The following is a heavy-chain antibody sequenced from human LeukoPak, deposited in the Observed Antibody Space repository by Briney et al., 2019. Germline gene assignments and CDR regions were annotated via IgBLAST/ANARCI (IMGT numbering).Heavy chain of an antibody. D-gene: IGHD6-19*01. Sequence: GGSLRLSCAASGFTFSNYAMYWVRQAPGKGLEWVAVISYDGSNKYYADSVKGRFTISRDNSKNTLYLQMNSLTVEDTAVYYCARGGIAVAGIDFRWFDPWGQGTLVTVSS. CDR3: ARGGIAVAGIDFRWFDP. CDR1: GFTFSNYA. CDR2: ISYDGSNK. J-gene: IGHJ5*02. V-gene: IGHV3-30*04.